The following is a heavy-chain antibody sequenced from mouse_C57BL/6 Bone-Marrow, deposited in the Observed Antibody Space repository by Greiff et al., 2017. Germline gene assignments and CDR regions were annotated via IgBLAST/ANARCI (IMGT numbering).Heavy chain of an antibody. Sequence: LVKPGASVKISCKASGYAFSSSWMNWVKQRPGKGLEWIGRIYPGDGDTNYNGKFKGKATLTADKSSSTAYMQLSSLTSEDSAVYFCAREITTVVATNFDYWGQGTTLTVSS. CDR3: AREITTVVATNFDY. CDR1: GYAFSSSW. V-gene: IGHV1-82*01. D-gene: IGHD1-1*01. J-gene: IGHJ2*01. CDR2: IYPGDGDT.